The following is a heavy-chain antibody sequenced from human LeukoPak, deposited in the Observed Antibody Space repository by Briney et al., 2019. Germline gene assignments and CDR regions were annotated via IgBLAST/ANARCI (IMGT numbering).Heavy chain of an antibody. V-gene: IGHV5-51*01. CDR3: ARQGGTGSGSYNWFDP. J-gene: IGHJ5*02. CDR2: IYPGDSDT. CDR1: GYIFSSYW. Sequence: GESLEISCKGSGYIFSSYWIGGGRPLPGKGLEWMGIIYPGDSDTRYRPSFQGQVTISADKSIRTAYLQWSSLKASDTAMYYCARQGGTGSGSYNWFDPWGQGTLVTVSA. D-gene: IGHD3-10*01.